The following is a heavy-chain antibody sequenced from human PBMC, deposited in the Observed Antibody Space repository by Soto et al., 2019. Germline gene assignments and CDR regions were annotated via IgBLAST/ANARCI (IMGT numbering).Heavy chain of an antibody. CDR1: GYTFTGYY. CDR3: ARGAGYCGGDCYFEGYGMDV. D-gene: IGHD2-21*02. J-gene: IGHJ6*02. V-gene: IGHV1-2*04. CDR2: INPNSGGT. Sequence: ASVKVSCKASGYTFTGYYMHWVRQAPGQGLEWMGWINPNSGGTNYAQKFQGWVTMTRDTSISTAFMELSRLRSDDTAVYYCARGAGYCGGDCYFEGYGMDVWGQGTTVTVSS.